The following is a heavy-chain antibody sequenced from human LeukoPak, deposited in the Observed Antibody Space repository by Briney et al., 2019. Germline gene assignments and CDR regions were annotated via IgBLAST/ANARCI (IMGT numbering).Heavy chain of an antibody. CDR2: INHSGST. CDR3: ARPQTRSSGWYRRVQSAAFDI. V-gene: IGHV4-34*01. Sequence: PSETLSPTCAVYGGSFSGYYWSWIRQPPGKGLEWIGEINHSGSTNYNPSLKSRVTISVDTSKNQFSLKLSSVTAADTAVYYCARPQTRSSGWYRRVQSAAFDIWGQGTMVTVSS. CDR1: GGSFSGYY. D-gene: IGHD6-19*01. J-gene: IGHJ3*02.